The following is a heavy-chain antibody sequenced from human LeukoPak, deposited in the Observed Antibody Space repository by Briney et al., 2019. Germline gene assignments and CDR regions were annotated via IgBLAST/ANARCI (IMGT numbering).Heavy chain of an antibody. V-gene: IGHV3-23*01. J-gene: IGHJ4*02. CDR2: ISGSGGST. D-gene: IGHD6-19*01. CDR3: AKDVAGTGYFDY. Sequence: PGGSLRLSCAASGFIFSSYGMSWVRQAPGKGLEWVSAISGSGGSTYYADSGKGRFTISRDNSKNTLYLQMNSLRAEDTAVYYCAKDVAGTGYFDYWGQGTLVTVSS. CDR1: GFIFSSYG.